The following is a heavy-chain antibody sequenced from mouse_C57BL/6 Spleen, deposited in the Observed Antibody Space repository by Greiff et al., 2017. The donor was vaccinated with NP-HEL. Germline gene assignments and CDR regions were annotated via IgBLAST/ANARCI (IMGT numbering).Heavy chain of an antibody. V-gene: IGHV1-69*01. CDR3: ARWETWGYAKDD. CDR2: IDPSDSYT. D-gene: IGHD4-1*01. CDR1: GYTFTSYW. Sequence: QVQLQQPGAELVMPGASVKLSCKASGYTFTSYWMHWVKQRPGQGLEWIGEIDPSDSYTNYNQKFKGKSTLTVDKSSSTAYMQLSSLTSEDSAVYECARWETWGYAKDDWGQGTSVTVAS. J-gene: IGHJ4*01.